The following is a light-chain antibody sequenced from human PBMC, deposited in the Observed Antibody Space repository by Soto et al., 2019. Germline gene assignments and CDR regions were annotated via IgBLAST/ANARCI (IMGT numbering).Light chain of an antibody. Sequence: DIRMTQSPSSLSASVGHTVTITCRARQSISSHLNWYQQKPGKAPNLLMYTASNLQSGVPSRFSGSGSGTDFTLTISSLQPEDFATYYCQQSYSTPISVGQGTRLEI. CDR2: TAS. CDR1: QSISSH. J-gene: IGKJ5*01. CDR3: QQSYSTPIS. V-gene: IGKV1-39*01.